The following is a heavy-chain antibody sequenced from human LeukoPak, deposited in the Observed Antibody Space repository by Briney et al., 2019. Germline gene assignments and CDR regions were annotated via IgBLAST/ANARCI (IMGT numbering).Heavy chain of an antibody. CDR1: GGSFSGYY. V-gene: IGHV4-34*01. J-gene: IGHJ4*02. Sequence: PSENLSLTCAVYGGSFSGYYWSWIRQPPGKGLEWIGEINHSGSTNYNPSLKSRVTISVDTSKNQFSLKLSSVTAADTAVYYCARGAGVTVTYYFDYWGQGTLVTVSS. CDR2: INHSGST. D-gene: IGHD4-17*01. CDR3: ARGAGVTVTYYFDY.